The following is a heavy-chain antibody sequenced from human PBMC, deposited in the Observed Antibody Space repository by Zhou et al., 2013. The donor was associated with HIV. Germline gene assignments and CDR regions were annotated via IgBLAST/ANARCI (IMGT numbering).Heavy chain of an antibody. J-gene: IGHJ3*02. CDR3: ARDEHDYYDSSGDAFDI. V-gene: IGHV1-8*02. D-gene: IGHD3-22*01. CDR2: MNPRSGNT. Sequence: QVQLVQSGAEVKKPGASVKVSCKASGYTFTNYDINWVRQATGQGLEWMGWMNPRSGNTGYAQKLQGRVTMTTDTSTSTAYMELRSLRSDDTAVYYCARDEHDYYDSSGDAFDIWGQGTMVTVSS. CDR1: GYTFTNYD.